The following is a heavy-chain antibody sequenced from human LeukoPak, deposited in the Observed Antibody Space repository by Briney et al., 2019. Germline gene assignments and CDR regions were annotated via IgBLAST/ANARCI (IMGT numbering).Heavy chain of an antibody. CDR1: GGSISSSSYY. J-gene: IGHJ5*02. D-gene: IGHD5-18*01. V-gene: IGHV4-39*07. CDR2: IYYSGST. CDR3: ARDSYTAMVLNWFDP. Sequence: PSETLSLTCTVSGGSISSSSYYWGWIRQPPGKGLEWIGSIYYSGSTYYNPSLKSRVTISVDTSKTQFSLKLSSVTAADTAVYYCARDSYTAMVLNWFDPWGQGTLVTVSS.